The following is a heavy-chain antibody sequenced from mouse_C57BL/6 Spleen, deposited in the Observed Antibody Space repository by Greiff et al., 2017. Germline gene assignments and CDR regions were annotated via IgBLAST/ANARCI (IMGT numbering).Heavy chain of an antibody. CDR1: GYAFTNYL. CDR3: ARCERDYYGRSSFAY. CDR2: INPGSGGT. J-gene: IGHJ3*01. Sequence: QVQLQQSGAELVRPGTSVKVSCKASGYAFTNYLIEWVKQRPGQGLEWIGVINPGSGGTNYNEKLKGKATLTADKSSSTAYMQLSSLTSEDSAVYFCARCERDYYGRSSFAYWGQGTLVTVSA. D-gene: IGHD1-1*01. V-gene: IGHV1-54*01.